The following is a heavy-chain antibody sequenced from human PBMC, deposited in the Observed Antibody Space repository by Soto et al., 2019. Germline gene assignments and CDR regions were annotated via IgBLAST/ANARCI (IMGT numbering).Heavy chain of an antibody. CDR3: TRYYDYVWGSYRYTPRGYSRMDV. CDR1: GFTFGDYA. CDR2: IRSKAYGGTT. J-gene: IGHJ6*02. D-gene: IGHD3-16*02. V-gene: IGHV3-49*03. Sequence: GGSLRLSCTASGFTFGDYAMSWFRQAPGKGLEWVGFIRSKAYGGTTEYAASVKGRFTISRDDSKSIAYLQMNSLKTEDTAVYYCTRYYDYVWGSYRYTPRGYSRMDVWAQGTTVTVS.